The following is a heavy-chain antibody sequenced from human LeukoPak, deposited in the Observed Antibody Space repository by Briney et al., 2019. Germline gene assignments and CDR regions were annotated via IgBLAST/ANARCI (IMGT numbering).Heavy chain of an antibody. CDR1: GGSISNYN. J-gene: IGHJ6*02. Sequence: SETLSLTCTVSGGSISNYNWSWIRQPAGKGLEWIGRISTSGSPNYNPSLKSRVTLSVDTSKNQFSLKLTSVTAADTAVYYCARRGEDIVVVPAAPHYGMDVWGQGTTVTVSS. CDR3: ARRGEDIVVVPAAPHYGMDV. D-gene: IGHD2-2*01. V-gene: IGHV4-4*07. CDR2: ISTSGSP.